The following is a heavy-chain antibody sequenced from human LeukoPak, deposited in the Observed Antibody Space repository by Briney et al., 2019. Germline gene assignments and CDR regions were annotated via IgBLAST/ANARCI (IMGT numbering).Heavy chain of an antibody. Sequence: GGSLRLSCAASGFTFTTYWMHWVRQTPEKGLVWVPRINSDGSITTYADSVKGRFTISRDNAKNTLYLQMNSLRAEDTAVYYCARDHITMVRGVITPFEYWGQGTLVTVSS. V-gene: IGHV3-74*01. CDR2: INSDGSIT. J-gene: IGHJ4*02. D-gene: IGHD3-10*01. CDR3: ARDHITMVRGVITPFEY. CDR1: GFTFTTYW.